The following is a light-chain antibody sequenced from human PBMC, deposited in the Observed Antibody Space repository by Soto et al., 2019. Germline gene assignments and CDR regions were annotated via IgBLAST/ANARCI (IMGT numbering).Light chain of an antibody. V-gene: IGKV1-5*03. Sequence: DIQITQSPSTLSASVGDRVTITCRASQSISSWLAWYQQNPGKAPKLLIYKASSLESGVPSRFSGSGSGTEFTLTISSLQPDDFATYYCQQYNSYSYTFGQGTKLEIK. CDR2: KAS. CDR3: QQYNSYSYT. J-gene: IGKJ2*01. CDR1: QSISSW.